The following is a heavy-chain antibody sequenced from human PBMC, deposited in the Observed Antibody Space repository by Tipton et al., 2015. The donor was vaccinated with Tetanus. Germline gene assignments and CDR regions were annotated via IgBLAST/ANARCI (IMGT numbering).Heavy chain of an antibody. J-gene: IGHJ6*02. CDR1: GFTFSSYW. CDR2: IKQDGSEK. D-gene: IGHD1-1*01. Sequence: SLRLSCAASGFTFSSYWMSWVRQAPGKGLEWVANIKQDGSEKNYVDSVKGRFTISRDHAKNTVYLQMNSLRAEDTAVYFCARRSLTNYGLDVWGQGTPVTVSS. V-gene: IGHV3-7*01. CDR3: ARRSLTNYGLDV.